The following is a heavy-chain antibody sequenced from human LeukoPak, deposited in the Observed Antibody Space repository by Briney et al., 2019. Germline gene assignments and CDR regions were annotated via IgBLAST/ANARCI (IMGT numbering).Heavy chain of an antibody. CDR3: ARGDSVDDFWSGSQYYFDY. Sequence: WASVKLSRKASGYTFTSYDINWVRQAPGQGLEWMGWMNPNSGNTGYAQKSQGRVTITRNTSLSTAYMELSSLRSEDTAVYYCARGDSVDDFWSGSQYYFDYWGQGALVTVSS. CDR1: GYTFTSYD. CDR2: MNPNSGNT. J-gene: IGHJ4*02. D-gene: IGHD3-3*01. V-gene: IGHV1-8*03.